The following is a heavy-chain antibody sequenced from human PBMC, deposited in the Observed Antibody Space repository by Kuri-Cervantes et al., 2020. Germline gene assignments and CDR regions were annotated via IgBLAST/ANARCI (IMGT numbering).Heavy chain of an antibody. D-gene: IGHD5-18*01. CDR1: GFTFSSYG. V-gene: IGHV3-33*03. CDR3: TTDTLHKDERGYSYPDLFDY. J-gene: IGHJ4*02. CDR2: IWYDGSNK. Sequence: GESLKISCAASGFTFSSYGMHWVRQAPGKGLEWVAVIWYDGSNKYYADSVKGRFTISRDNAKNSLYLQMNSLRAEDTAVYYCTTDTLHKDERGYSYPDLFDYWGQGTLVTVSS.